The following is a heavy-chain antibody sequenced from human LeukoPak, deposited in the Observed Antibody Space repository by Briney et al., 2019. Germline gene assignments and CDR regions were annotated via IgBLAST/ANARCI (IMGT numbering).Heavy chain of an antibody. D-gene: IGHD6-6*01. J-gene: IGHJ4*02. Sequence: SETLSLTCAVSGYSISSGYYWGWIRQPPGKGLEWIGSIYYSGSTYYNPSLKSRVTISVDTSKNQFPLKLSSVTAADTAVYYCARLAVAARCFDYWGQGALVTVSS. CDR3: ARLAVAARCFDY. V-gene: IGHV4-38-2*01. CDR1: GYSISSGYY. CDR2: IYYSGST.